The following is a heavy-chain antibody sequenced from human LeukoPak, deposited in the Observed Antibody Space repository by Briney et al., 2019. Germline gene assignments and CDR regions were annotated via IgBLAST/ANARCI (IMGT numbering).Heavy chain of an antibody. D-gene: IGHD2-2*01. J-gene: IGHJ6*03. V-gene: IGHV1-2*02. Sequence: ASVKVSFKASGYTFTCYYMHWVRQAPGQGLEWMGWINPNSGGTNYAQKFQGRVTMTRDTSISTTYMERSRLRSDDTAVYYCAREWGYQLRYYYYYYIDVWGKGTTVTVSS. CDR1: GYTFTCYY. CDR3: AREWGYQLRYYYYYYIDV. CDR2: INPNSGGT.